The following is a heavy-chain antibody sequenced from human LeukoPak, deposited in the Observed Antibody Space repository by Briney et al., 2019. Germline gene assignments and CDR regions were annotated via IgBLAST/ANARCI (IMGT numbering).Heavy chain of an antibody. Sequence: ASVKVSCQASGYTFTGYYMHWVRQAPGKGLEWMGWIYPNSGGTKYAQNLQGRVTMTRDASISTAYMELSSLKYDDTGIYYCARGVLLQGRGAFDIGGQGSMVTVSS. J-gene: IGHJ3*02. CDR2: IYPNSGGT. D-gene: IGHD2-21*02. V-gene: IGHV1-2*02. CDR3: ARGVLLQGRGAFDI. CDR1: GYTFTGYY.